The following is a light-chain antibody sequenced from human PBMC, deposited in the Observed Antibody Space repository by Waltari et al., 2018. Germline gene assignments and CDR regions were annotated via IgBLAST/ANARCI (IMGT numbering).Light chain of an antibody. CDR2: KAS. J-gene: IGKJ2*01. CDR1: QSIGSW. CDR3: QQYDSYPYT. Sequence: DIQMTQSPSTLSASVGDRVTITCRASQSIGSWLAWYQQKPGKAPNLLIYKASDLESGVPSRFSGSGSGTEFTLTISSLQPDDFATYYCQQYDSYPYTFGQGTNLEIK. V-gene: IGKV1-5*03.